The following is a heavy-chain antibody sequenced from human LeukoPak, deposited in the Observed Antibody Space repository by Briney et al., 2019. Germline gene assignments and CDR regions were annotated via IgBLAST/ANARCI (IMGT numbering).Heavy chain of an antibody. CDR1: GFTFSSYS. CDR2: ISSSSSYI. CDR3: ARDLHDSSGYYPVDY. Sequence: TGGSLRLSCAASGFTFSSYSMNWVRQVPGKGLEWVSSISSSSSYIYYADSVKGRFTISRDNAKNSLYLQMNSLRAEDTAVYYCARDLHDSSGYYPVDYWGQGTLVTVSS. D-gene: IGHD3-22*01. J-gene: IGHJ4*02. V-gene: IGHV3-21*01.